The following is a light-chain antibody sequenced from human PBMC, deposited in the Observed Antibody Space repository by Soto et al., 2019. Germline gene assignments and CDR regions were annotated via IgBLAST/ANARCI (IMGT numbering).Light chain of an antibody. CDR1: QSVSSNF. J-gene: IGKJ1*01. CDR3: QQYDSSPRT. Sequence: ENVLTQSPGTLSLSQGERATLSCRASQSVSSNFLAWYQQKPGQAPRLLIYGASNRATGIPDRFSGSGSGTDFTLTISRLEPEDFAVYYCQQYDSSPRTFGQGTKVDIK. CDR2: GAS. V-gene: IGKV3-20*01.